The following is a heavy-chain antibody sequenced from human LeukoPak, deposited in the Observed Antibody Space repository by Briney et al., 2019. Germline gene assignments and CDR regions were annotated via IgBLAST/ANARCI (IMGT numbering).Heavy chain of an antibody. V-gene: IGHV3-7*03. CDR2: IKQDGSEK. CDR1: GFTFSSYW. J-gene: IGHJ4*02. D-gene: IGHD5-24*01. CDR3: AKSGYNRFDY. Sequence: GGSLRLSCAASGFTFSSYWTSWVRQAPGKGLEWVANIKQDGSEKYYVDSVKGRFTISRDNSKNTLYLQMNSLRAEDTAVYYCAKSGYNRFDYWGQGTLVTVSS.